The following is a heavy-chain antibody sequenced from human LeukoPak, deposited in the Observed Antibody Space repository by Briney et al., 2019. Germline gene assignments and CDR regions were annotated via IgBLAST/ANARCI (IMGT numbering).Heavy chain of an antibody. V-gene: IGHV3-9*01. Sequence: GGSLRLSCAASGFTFDDYAMHWGRQAPGKGREWVSGISWSSGSIGYADSVKGRFTISRDNAKNSLYLQMNSLRAEATDLYYCARGFLEWLYPFDYWGQGTLVTVSS. D-gene: IGHD3-3*01. CDR3: ARGFLEWLYPFDY. CDR1: GFTFDDYA. CDR2: ISWSSGSI. J-gene: IGHJ4*02.